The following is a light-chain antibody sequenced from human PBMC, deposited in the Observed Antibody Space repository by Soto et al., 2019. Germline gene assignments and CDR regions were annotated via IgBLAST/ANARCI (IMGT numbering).Light chain of an antibody. CDR2: SNN. J-gene: IGLJ1*01. CDR3: AAWEDSLNGYV. V-gene: IGLV1-44*01. Sequence: QSVLTQPPSASGTPRQRVTISCSGSSSNIGSNTVNWYQQLPGTAPKLLIYSNNHRPSRVPDRFSGSKSGTSASLAISGLQSEGEADYSCAAWEDSLNGYVFGTGTKLTVL. CDR1: SSNIGSNT.